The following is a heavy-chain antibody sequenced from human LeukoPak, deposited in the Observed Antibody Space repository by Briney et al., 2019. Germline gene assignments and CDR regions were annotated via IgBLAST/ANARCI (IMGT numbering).Heavy chain of an antibody. CDR2: IYYNGST. CDR1: GGSISSGDYY. J-gene: IGHJ4*02. D-gene: IGHD4-17*01. V-gene: IGHV4-30-4*01. CDR3: ARGNLHYGDYVF. Sequence: SETLSLTCTVSGGSISSGDYYWSWIRQPPGKGLEWIGYIYYNGSTYYNPSLKSRVTISVDTSKNQFSLKLSSVTAADTAVYYCARGNLHYGDYVFWGQGTLVTVSS.